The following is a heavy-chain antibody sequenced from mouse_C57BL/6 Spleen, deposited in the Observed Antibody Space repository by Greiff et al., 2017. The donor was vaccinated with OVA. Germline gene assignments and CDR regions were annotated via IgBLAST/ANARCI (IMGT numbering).Heavy chain of an antibody. CDR2: IDPETGGT. V-gene: IGHV1-15*01. D-gene: IGHD1-1*01. CDR3: TRNYGSHY. CDR1: GYTFTDYE. J-gene: IGHJ2*01. Sequence: VQLQESGAELVRPGASVTLSCKASGYTFTDYEMHWVKQTPVHGLEWIGAIDPETGGTAYNQKFKGKAILTADKSSSTAYMELRSLTSEDSAVYYCTRNYGSHYWGQGTTLTVSS.